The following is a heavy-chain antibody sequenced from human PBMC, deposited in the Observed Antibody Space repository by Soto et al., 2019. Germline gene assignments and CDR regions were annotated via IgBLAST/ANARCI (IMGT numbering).Heavy chain of an antibody. Sequence: GESLKISCKGSGYSFTSYWIGWVRQMPGKGLEWMGIIYPGDSDTRYSPSFQGQVTISADKSISTAYLQWSSLKAPDTAMYYCARHKSNFYGSGSYLVDYWGQGTLVTVSS. CDR3: ARHKSNFYGSGSYLVDY. V-gene: IGHV5-51*01. CDR1: GYSFTSYW. CDR2: IYPGDSDT. J-gene: IGHJ4*02. D-gene: IGHD3-10*01.